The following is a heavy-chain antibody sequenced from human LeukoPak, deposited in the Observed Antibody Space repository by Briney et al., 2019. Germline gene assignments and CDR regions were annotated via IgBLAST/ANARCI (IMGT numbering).Heavy chain of an antibody. D-gene: IGHD6-13*01. CDR3: ARVRGSSSWCKHSYYYNYMDV. V-gene: IGHV1-8*03. CDR1: GYTFTSYD. J-gene: IGHJ6*03. Sequence: GASVKVSYKASGYTFTSYDINWVRQATGQGLEWMGWMNPNSGNTGYAQKFQGRVTITRNTSISTAYMELSSLRSADTAVYYCARVRGSSSWCKHSYYYNYMDVWGKGTTVTVSS. CDR2: MNPNSGNT.